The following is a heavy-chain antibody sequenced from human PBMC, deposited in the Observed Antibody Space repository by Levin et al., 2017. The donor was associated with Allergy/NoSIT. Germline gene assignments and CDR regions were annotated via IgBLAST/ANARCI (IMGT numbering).Heavy chain of an antibody. CDR2: INSDGSST. Sequence: ASVKVSCAASGFTFSSYWMHWVRQAPGKGLVWVSRINSDGSSTSYADSVKGRFTISRDNAKNTLYLQMNSLRAEDTAVYYCARDREGIDYWGQGTLVTVSS. V-gene: IGHV3-74*01. CDR3: ARDREGIDY. D-gene: IGHD1-26*01. J-gene: IGHJ4*02. CDR1: GFTFSSYW.